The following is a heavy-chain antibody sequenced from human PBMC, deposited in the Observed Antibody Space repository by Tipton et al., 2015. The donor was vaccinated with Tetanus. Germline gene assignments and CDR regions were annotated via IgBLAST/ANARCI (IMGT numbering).Heavy chain of an antibody. CDR3: ARLREIVSRSGWAFDY. CDR2: ISYSGRT. J-gene: IGHJ4*02. D-gene: IGHD5/OR15-5a*01. V-gene: IGHV4-39*02. Sequence: QLVQSGAEVKPSETLSLTCIVSGGSMSGSGHYGAWVRQSPGKGLEWIGSISYSGRTYYSPSLKSRVTMSVDTSKKDFSVRLGSGTAADTAVYYCARLREIVSRSGWAFDYWGQGILVTVSS. CDR1: GGSMSGSGHY.